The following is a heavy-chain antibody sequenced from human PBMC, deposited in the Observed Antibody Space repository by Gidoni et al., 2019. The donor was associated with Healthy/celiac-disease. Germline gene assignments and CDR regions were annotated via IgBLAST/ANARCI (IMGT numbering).Heavy chain of an antibody. CDR2: IIPILGIA. CDR1: GGTFSSYT. J-gene: IGHJ3*02. Sequence: QVQLVQSGAEVKKPGSSVKFSCKASGGTFSSYTLSWVRQAPGQGLEWMGRIIPILGIANYAQKFQGRVTITADKSTSTAYMELSSLRSEDTAVYYCARDRTMIDDAFDIWGQGTMVTVSS. V-gene: IGHV1-69*08. CDR3: ARDRTMIDDAFDI. D-gene: IGHD3-22*01.